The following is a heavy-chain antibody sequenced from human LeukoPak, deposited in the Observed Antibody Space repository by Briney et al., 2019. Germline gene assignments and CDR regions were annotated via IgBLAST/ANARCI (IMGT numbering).Heavy chain of an antibody. CDR2: IYHSGST. Sequence: SQTLSLTCAVSGGSISSGGYSWSWIRQPPGKGLEWIGYIYHSGSTYYNPSLKSRVTISVDRSKNQFSLKLSSVTAADTAVYYCARGPPSAVAGPQDAFDIWGQGTMVTVSS. V-gene: IGHV4-30-2*01. CDR3: ARGPPSAVAGPQDAFDI. CDR1: GGSISSGGYS. J-gene: IGHJ3*02. D-gene: IGHD6-19*01.